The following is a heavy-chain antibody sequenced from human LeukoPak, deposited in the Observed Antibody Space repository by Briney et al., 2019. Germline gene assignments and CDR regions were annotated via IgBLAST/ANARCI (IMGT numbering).Heavy chain of an antibody. V-gene: IGHV3-66*01. CDR2: ISSGGST. Sequence: GGSLRLSCAASGFTFYNYAMSWVRQAPGKGLEWVSIISSGGSTSYADSVKGRFTISRDNSKNTLYLQMNSLRAEDTAVYYCARVPLYSSTWVFDYWGQGTLVTVSS. D-gene: IGHD6-13*01. CDR3: ARVPLYSSTWVFDY. J-gene: IGHJ4*02. CDR1: GFTFYNYA.